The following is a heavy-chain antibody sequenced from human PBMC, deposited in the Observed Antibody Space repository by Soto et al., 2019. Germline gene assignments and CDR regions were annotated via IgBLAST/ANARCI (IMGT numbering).Heavy chain of an antibody. CDR1: GFSLSTSGVG. V-gene: IGHV2-5*02. CDR2: IYWDDDK. Sequence: QITLKESGPTLVKPTQTLTLTCTFSGFSLSTSGVGVGWIRQPPGKALEWLALIYWDDDKRYSPSLKSRLTITKDTSKNPVVLTMTNMDPVDTATYYCAHIFDYREVGGMDVWGQGTTVTVSS. D-gene: IGHD4-17*01. CDR3: AHIFDYREVGGMDV. J-gene: IGHJ6*02.